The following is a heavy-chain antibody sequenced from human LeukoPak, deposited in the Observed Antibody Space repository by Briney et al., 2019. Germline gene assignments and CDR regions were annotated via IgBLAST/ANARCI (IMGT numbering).Heavy chain of an antibody. D-gene: IGHD3-22*01. Sequence: SETLSLTCAVSGYSISSGYYWGWIRQPPGKGLEWIGSIYHSGSTYYNPSLKSRVTISVDTSKNQFSLKLSSVTAADTAVYYCARAGTDGYSHFDYWGQGTLVTVSS. CDR1: GYSISSGYY. CDR2: IYHSGST. V-gene: IGHV4-38-2*01. J-gene: IGHJ4*02. CDR3: ARAGTDGYSHFDY.